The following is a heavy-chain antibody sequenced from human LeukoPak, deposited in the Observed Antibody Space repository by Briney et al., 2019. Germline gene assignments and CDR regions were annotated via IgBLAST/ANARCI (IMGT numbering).Heavy chain of an antibody. V-gene: IGHV4-39*01. J-gene: IGHJ4*02. CDR3: ARRGTAATGTGFDY. D-gene: IGHD6-13*01. CDR2: IHYSGSA. Sequence: SETLSLTCTVSGGSISSSNYYWGWLRPPPGKGLEWIGSIHYSGSAYYNPSLKSRVTISVDTSKNQFSLKVSSVIAADTAAYYCARRGTAATGTGFDYWGQGTLVTVSS. CDR1: GGSISSSNYY.